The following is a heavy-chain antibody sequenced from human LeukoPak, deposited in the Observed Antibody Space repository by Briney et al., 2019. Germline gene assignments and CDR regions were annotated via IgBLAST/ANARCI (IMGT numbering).Heavy chain of an antibody. Sequence: GGSLRLSCAASGFTFSNSAMSWVRQAPGKGLEWVSTLSGSGITTYYADSVKGRFTISRDNSKNTLYLQMNSLRAEDTAVYYCAKGIYSSGWRYFDYWGHGTLVTVSS. J-gene: IGHJ4*01. V-gene: IGHV3-23*01. CDR3: AKGIYSSGWRYFDY. CDR1: GFTFSNSA. CDR2: LSGSGITT. D-gene: IGHD6-19*01.